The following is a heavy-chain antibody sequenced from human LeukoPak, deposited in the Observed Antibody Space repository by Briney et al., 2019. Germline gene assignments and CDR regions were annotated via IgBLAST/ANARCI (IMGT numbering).Heavy chain of an antibody. Sequence: ASVKVSCKASGYTFTGYYMHWVRQAPGQGLEWMGWINPNSGGTNYAQKFQGRFTMTRDTSISTAYMELSRLRSDDTAVYYCARAYYDSSGYPMDYYYYMDVWGKGTTVTVSS. D-gene: IGHD3-22*01. V-gene: IGHV1-2*02. CDR1: GYTFTGYY. J-gene: IGHJ6*03. CDR2: INPNSGGT. CDR3: ARAYYDSSGYPMDYYYYMDV.